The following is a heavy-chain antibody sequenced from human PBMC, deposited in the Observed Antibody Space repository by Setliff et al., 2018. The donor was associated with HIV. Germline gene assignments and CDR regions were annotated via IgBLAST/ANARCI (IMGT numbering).Heavy chain of an antibody. Sequence: PGGSLRLSCAASGFTFSSYAMSWVRQAPGKGLEWVSVISVSGRSTYYADSVKGRFTISRDNSKNTLYLQMSSLRAEDTAVYYCARYGGTVTREFDFWGQGTLVTVSS. J-gene: IGHJ4*02. D-gene: IGHD4-17*01. CDR3: ARYGGTVTREFDF. CDR1: GFTFSSYA. V-gene: IGHV3-23*01. CDR2: ISVSGRST.